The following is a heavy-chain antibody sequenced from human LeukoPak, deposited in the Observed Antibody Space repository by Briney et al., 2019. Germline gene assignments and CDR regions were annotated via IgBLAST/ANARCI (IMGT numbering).Heavy chain of an antibody. J-gene: IGHJ3*02. CDR3: ARGGAVTITVAGTGGAFDI. V-gene: IGHV1-69*06. D-gene: IGHD6-19*01. Sequence: GASVKVSCKASGGTFSSYGISWVRQAPGQGLEWMGGIIPTFGTANYAQKFQGRVTITADKSTSTAYMELSSLRSEDTAVYYCARGGAVTITVAGTGGAFDIWGQGTMVTVSS. CDR2: IIPTFGTA. CDR1: GGTFSSYG.